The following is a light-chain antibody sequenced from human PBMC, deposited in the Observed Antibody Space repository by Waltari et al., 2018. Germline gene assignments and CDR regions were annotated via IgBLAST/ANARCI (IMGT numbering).Light chain of an antibody. Sequence: QSVLTQPPSASGTPGQRVTISCSGSRSNIGTNTVNWYQQLPGAAPKVLIFRNNLPPSGVPDRFSGSKSVTSASLAISGLQSEDEAAYFCASWDDSLNGPVFGGGTTLTVL. CDR3: ASWDDSLNGPV. J-gene: IGLJ3*02. CDR2: RNN. CDR1: RSNIGTNT. V-gene: IGLV1-44*01.